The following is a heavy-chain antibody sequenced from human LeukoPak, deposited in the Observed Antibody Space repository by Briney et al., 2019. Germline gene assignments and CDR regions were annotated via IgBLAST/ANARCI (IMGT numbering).Heavy chain of an antibody. D-gene: IGHD2-2*01. J-gene: IGHJ4*02. CDR1: GFTFSSYS. V-gene: IGHV3-23*01. CDR2: ISTSGVGT. CDR3: ASEYCSSTNCYLDF. Sequence: PGGSLRLSCAASGFTFSSYSMNWVRQAPGKGLEWVSSISTSGVGTYYADSVKGRFTISRDNSKNTLYLQMNSLRAEGTAVYFCASEYCSSTNCYLDFWGQGTLVTVSS.